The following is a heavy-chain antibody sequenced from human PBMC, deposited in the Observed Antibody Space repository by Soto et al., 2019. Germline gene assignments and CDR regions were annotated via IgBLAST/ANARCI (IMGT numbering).Heavy chain of an antibody. CDR3: AKDRITIFGVVRYMDV. CDR1: GFTFSSYA. CDR2: ISGSGGST. D-gene: IGHD3-3*01. Sequence: GGSLRLSCAASGFTFSSYAMSWVRQAPGKGLEWVSAISGSGGSTYYADSVKGRFTISRDNSKNTLYLQMNSLRAEDTAVYYCAKDRITIFGVVRYMDVWGKGTTVTVSS. J-gene: IGHJ6*03. V-gene: IGHV3-23*01.